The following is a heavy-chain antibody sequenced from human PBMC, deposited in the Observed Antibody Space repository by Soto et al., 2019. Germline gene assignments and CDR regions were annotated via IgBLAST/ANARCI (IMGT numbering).Heavy chain of an antibody. Sequence: QVQLVESGGGVVQPGRSLRLSCAASGFTFSSYAMHWVRQAPGKGLEWVAVISYDGSNKYYADSVKGRFTISRDNSKNTLYPQMNSLRAEDTAVYYCARDRGPLHWYFDLWGRGTLVTVSS. CDR3: ARDRGPLHWYFDL. CDR1: GFTFSSYA. V-gene: IGHV3-30-3*01. CDR2: ISYDGSNK. J-gene: IGHJ2*01.